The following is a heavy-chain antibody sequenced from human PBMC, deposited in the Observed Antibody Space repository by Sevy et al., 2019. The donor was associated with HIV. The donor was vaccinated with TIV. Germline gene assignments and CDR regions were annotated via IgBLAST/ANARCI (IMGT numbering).Heavy chain of an antibody. V-gene: IGHV3-11*01. CDR1: GFTFSDYY. Sequence: GSLRLSCAASGFTFSDYYMSWIRQAPGKGLEWVSYISSSGSTIYYADSVKGRFTISRDNAKNSLYLQMNSLRAEDTAVYYCAKSLIAAAAFDYWGQGTLVTVSS. CDR2: ISSSGSTI. J-gene: IGHJ4*02. D-gene: IGHD6-13*01. CDR3: AKSLIAAAAFDY.